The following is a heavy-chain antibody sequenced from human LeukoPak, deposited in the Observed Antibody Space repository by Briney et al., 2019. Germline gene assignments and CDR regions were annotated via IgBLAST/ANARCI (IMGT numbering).Heavy chain of an antibody. CDR2: ITSNGSTI. Sequence: PGRSLRLSCAASGFTFSSYEMNWVRQAPGKGLEWVSYITSNGSTIYYADSVKGRFTISRDNAKNSLYLLMNSLRAEDTAVYYCAELGINKIGGGWVKGTTLTIPS. CDR3: AELGINKIGGG. CDR1: GFTFSSYE. J-gene: IGHJ6*04. D-gene: IGHD3-10*02. V-gene: IGHV3-48*03.